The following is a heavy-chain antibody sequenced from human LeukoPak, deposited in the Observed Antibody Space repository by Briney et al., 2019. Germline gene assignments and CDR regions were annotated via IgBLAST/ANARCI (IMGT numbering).Heavy chain of an antibody. V-gene: IGHV3-23*01. CDR3: AKDPTTDDYGDYQLRAEYFQH. CDR2: ISGSGVST. Sequence: GGSLRLACAASGFRFSSYAMSWVRQAPGKGLEWVSAISGSGVSTYYADSVKGRFTISRDNSKNTLYLQMNSLRAEDTAVYYCAKDPTTDDYGDYQLRAEYFQHWGQGTLVTVSS. CDR1: GFRFSSYA. J-gene: IGHJ1*01. D-gene: IGHD4-17*01.